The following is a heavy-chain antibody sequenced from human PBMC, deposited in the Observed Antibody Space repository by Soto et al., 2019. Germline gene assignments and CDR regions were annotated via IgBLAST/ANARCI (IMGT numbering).Heavy chain of an antibody. CDR1: GFTFSSYA. D-gene: IGHD2-15*01. J-gene: IGHJ4*02. Sequence: QPGGSLRLSCAASGFTFSSYAMSWVRQAPGKGLEWVSAISGSGGSTYYADSVKGRFTISRDNSKNTLYLQMNSLTAADTAVYYCRRGGDRDKTGYWGRETLVTVSS. CDR2: ISGSGGST. CDR3: RRGGDRDKTGY. V-gene: IGHV3-23*01.